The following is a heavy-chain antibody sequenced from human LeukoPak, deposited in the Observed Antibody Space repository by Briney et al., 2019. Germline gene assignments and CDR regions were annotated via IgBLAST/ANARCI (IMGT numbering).Heavy chain of an antibody. CDR2: ISSGSSTI. V-gene: IGHV3-48*01. CDR1: GFTFSSYA. D-gene: IGHD3-22*01. J-gene: IGHJ4*02. CDR3: AREPPGNYDSSGYYSAHFDC. Sequence: HPGGSLRLSCAASGFTFSSYAMSWVRQAPGKGLEWLSYISSGSSTIYYADSVRGRFTVSRDNVKNSLYLQMNSLRGEDTAVYFCAREPPGNYDSSGYYSAHFDCWGQGALVTVSS.